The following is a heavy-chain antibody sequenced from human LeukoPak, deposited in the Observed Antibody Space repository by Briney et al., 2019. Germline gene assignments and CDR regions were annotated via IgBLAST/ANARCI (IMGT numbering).Heavy chain of an antibody. CDR1: GFTLSNYW. CDR3: ARIWYYGDNNWRYFDY. D-gene: IGHD1-20*01. V-gene: IGHV3-7*01. J-gene: IGHJ4*02. Sequence: SGGSLRLSCAASGFTLSNYWMSWVRQAPGKGLEWVSNIDPDGSETQYVGSVKGRFTTSRDNAKNSLYLQMNRLRDEDTGIYYFARIWYYGDNNWRYFDYGGQGTRVSVS. CDR2: IDPDGSET.